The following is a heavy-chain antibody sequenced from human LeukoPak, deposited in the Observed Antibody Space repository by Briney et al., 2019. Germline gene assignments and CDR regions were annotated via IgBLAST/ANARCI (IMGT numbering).Heavy chain of an antibody. Sequence: QSGGSLRLSCAASGFTFDDYAMHWVRQAPGKGLEWVSGISWNSGSIGYADSVKGRFTISRDNAKNSLYLQMNSLRAEDTALYYCAKDAHDSSGYFIYWGQGTLVTVSS. V-gene: IGHV3-9*01. CDR3: AKDAHDSSGYFIY. J-gene: IGHJ4*02. CDR2: ISWNSGSI. D-gene: IGHD3-22*01. CDR1: GFTFDDYA.